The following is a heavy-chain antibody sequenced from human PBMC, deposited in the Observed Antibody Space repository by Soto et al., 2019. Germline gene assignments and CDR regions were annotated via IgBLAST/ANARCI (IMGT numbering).Heavy chain of an antibody. CDR2: ISSSSSYI. J-gene: IGHJ6*02. Sequence: WGSLRLSCAASGFTSSSYSMNWVRQAPGKGLEWVSSISSSSSYIYYADSVKGRFTISRDNAKNSLYLQMNSLRAEDAAVYYCARDPFSRYGMDVWGQGTTVTVSS. CDR3: ARDPFSRYGMDV. CDR1: GFTSSSYS. V-gene: IGHV3-21*01.